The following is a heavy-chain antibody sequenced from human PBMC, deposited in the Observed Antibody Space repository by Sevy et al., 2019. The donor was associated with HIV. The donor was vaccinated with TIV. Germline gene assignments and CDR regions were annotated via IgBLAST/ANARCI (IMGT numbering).Heavy chain of an antibody. V-gene: IGHV3-30*02. CDR2: IRYDGSNK. D-gene: IGHD2-15*01. CDR3: ATSRYCSGGSCYGADYYYGMDV. CDR1: GFTFSSYG. Sequence: GGSLRLSCAASGFTFSSYGMHWVRQAPGKGLEWMAFIRYDGSNKYYADSVKGRFTISRDNSKNTLYLQMNSLRAEDTAVYYCATSRYCSGGSCYGADYYYGMDVWGQGTTVTVSS. J-gene: IGHJ6*02.